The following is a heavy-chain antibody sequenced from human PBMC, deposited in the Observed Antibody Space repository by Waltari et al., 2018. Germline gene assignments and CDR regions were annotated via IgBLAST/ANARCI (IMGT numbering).Heavy chain of an antibody. V-gene: IGHV3-21*01. CDR3: ARARGRGAFDI. Sequence: EVQLVESGGGLVKPGGSLRLSCAASAFTFSSYSMTWVRQAPGKGLEWVSSISSSSSYIYYADSVKVRFTISRDNAKNSLYLQMNSLRAEDTAVYYCARARGRGAFDIWGQGTMVTVSS. J-gene: IGHJ3*02. CDR1: AFTFSSYS. CDR2: ISSSSSYI. D-gene: IGHD3-16*01.